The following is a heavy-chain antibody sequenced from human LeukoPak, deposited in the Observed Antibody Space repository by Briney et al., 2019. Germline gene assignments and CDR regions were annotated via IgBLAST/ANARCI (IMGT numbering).Heavy chain of an antibody. CDR1: GGSFSGYY. D-gene: IGHD3-22*01. V-gene: IGHV4-34*01. Sequence: SETLSLTCAVYGGSFSGYYWSWIRQPPGKGLEWIGEINHSGSTNYNPSLKSRVTISVDTSKNQFSLKLSSVTAADTAVYYCARVDPGRITMIVVVGVFDYWGQGTLVTVSS. J-gene: IGHJ4*02. CDR3: ARVDPGRITMIVVVGVFDY. CDR2: INHSGST.